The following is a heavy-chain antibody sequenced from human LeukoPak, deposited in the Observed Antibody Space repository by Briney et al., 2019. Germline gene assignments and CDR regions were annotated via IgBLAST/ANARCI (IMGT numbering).Heavy chain of an antibody. D-gene: IGHD2/OR15-2a*01. Sequence: PGGSLRLSCAASGFTFSNAWMSWVRQAPGKGLEWVALIKSKPDGGTTDYAEPVKGRFTISRDNSKNTLYLQMNSLRAEDTAVYYCAKADFKGLSFDYWGQGTLVTVSS. J-gene: IGHJ4*02. V-gene: IGHV3-15*01. CDR3: AKADFKGLSFDY. CDR1: GFTFSNAW. CDR2: IKSKPDGGTT.